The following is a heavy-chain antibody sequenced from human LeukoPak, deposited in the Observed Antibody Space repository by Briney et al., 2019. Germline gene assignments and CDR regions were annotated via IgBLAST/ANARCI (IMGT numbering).Heavy chain of an antibody. D-gene: IGHD6-19*01. CDR2: IKQDGSEK. Sequence: SGGSLRLSCAASGFTFSSYWMSWVRQAPGKGLEGVANIKQDGSEKYYVDSVKGRFTISRDNAKNSLYLQMNSLRAEDTAVYYCARDQNSGWPYYYYYMDVWGKGTTVTVSS. V-gene: IGHV3-7*01. CDR1: GFTFSSYW. CDR3: ARDQNSGWPYYYYYMDV. J-gene: IGHJ6*03.